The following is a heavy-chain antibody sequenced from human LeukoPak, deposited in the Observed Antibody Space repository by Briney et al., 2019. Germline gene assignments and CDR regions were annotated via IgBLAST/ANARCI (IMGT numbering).Heavy chain of an antibody. V-gene: IGHV3-53*01. CDR3: ARLMYYYDSSGPDDTFDI. D-gene: IGHD3-22*01. Sequence: PGGSLRLSCAPSGFTVSSNYMSWVRQAPGKGLEWVSVIYSGGSTYYADSVKGRFTISRDNSKNTLYLQMDSLRDEATAVYYCARLMYYYDSSGPDDTFDIWGQGTMVTVSS. CDR1: GFTVSSNY. CDR2: IYSGGST. J-gene: IGHJ3*02.